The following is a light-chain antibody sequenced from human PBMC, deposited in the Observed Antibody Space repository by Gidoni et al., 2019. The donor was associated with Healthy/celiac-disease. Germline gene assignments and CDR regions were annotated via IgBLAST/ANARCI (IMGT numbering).Light chain of an antibody. Sequence: ELVLTQSPRTLSLSPGERATLSCSASQSVSSSYLAWYQQKPGQAPRLLIYGASSRATGIPDRCSGSGSGTDFTLTISRLEPEDFAVYYCQQYGSAGTFGQGTKVEIK. CDR2: GAS. J-gene: IGKJ1*01. CDR3: QQYGSAGT. CDR1: QSVSSSY. V-gene: IGKV3-20*01.